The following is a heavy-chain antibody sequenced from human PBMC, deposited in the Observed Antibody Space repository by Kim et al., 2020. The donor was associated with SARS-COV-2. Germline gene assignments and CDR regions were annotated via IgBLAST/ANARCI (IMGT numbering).Heavy chain of an antibody. CDR2: ISSSSSYI. CDR1: GCTFSSYS. CDR3: ARDPYGGDLFYYYYGMDV. D-gene: IGHD2-21*01. J-gene: IGHJ6*02. Sequence: GGSLILSCAASGCTFSSYSMNWVRQAPGKGLEWVSSISSSSSYIYYADSVKGRFTISRDNAKNSLYLQMNSLRAEDTAVYYCARDPYGGDLFYYYYGMDVWGQGSTVTVSS. V-gene: IGHV3-21*01.